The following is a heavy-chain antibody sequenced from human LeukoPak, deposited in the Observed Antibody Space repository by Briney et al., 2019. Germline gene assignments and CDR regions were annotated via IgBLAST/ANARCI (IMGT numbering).Heavy chain of an antibody. Sequence: SGPALVKPTQTLTLTCTFSGFSLSTSGMCVSWIRQPPGKALEWLARIDWDDDKYYSTSLKTRLTISKDTSKNQVVLTMTNMDPVDTATYYCARISRNSSGYRYYYYYYMDVWGKGTTVTVSS. CDR3: ARISRNSSGYRYYYYYYMDV. CDR1: GFSLSTSGMC. D-gene: IGHD3-22*01. V-gene: IGHV2-70*11. CDR2: IDWDDDK. J-gene: IGHJ6*03.